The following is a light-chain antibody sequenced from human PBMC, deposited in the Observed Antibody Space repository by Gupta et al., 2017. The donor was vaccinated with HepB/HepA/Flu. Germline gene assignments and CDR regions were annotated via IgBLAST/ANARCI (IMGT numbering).Light chain of an antibody. Sequence: EIVLTQSPATLSLSPGERATLSCRASQSVSSYLAWYQQKPGQAPRLLIYDASNRATGIPARFSGSGSGTDFTLTISILDPEDFAVYYCQQRSNWPPTFGAGTKVEIK. V-gene: IGKV3-11*01. CDR3: QQRSNWPPT. CDR1: QSVSSY. CDR2: DAS. J-gene: IGKJ4*01.